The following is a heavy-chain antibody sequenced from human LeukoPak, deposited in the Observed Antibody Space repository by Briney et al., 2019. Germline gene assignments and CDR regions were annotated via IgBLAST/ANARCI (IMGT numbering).Heavy chain of an antibody. D-gene: IGHD5-12*01. CDR2: IRSKNYGGTT. CDR1: GFTFGDYA. Sequence: PGGSLRLSCTGSGFTFGDYAMNWVRQAPGKGLEWVGFIRSKNYGGTTECAASVKGRFTISRDDSRSIAYLQMNSLKTEDTAVYYCTRVIVATKDYWGQGTLVTVSS. V-gene: IGHV3-49*04. J-gene: IGHJ4*02. CDR3: TRVIVATKDY.